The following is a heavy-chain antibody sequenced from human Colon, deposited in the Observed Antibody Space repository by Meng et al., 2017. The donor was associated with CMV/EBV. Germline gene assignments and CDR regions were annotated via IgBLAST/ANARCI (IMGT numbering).Heavy chain of an antibody. CDR2: TDPTTGRT. J-gene: IGHJ1*01. Sequence: QVQLVQSGAEGRMPGASVKVSCKASGYSFTGYYIHWVRQAPGQGLEWMGWTDPTTGRTDYAQKFQGTVTMTRDTSISTAYLELSRLTSDDTAVYYCASHSSYVWGSHHWGQGTLVTVSS. CDR3: ASHSSYVWGSHH. D-gene: IGHD3-16*01. V-gene: IGHV1-2*02. CDR1: GYSFTGYY.